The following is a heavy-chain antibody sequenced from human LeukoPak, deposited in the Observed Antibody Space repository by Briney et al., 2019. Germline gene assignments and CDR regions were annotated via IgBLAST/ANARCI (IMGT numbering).Heavy chain of an antibody. CDR3: ARGRIGRFGGFDY. D-gene: IGHD3-10*01. CDR1: GGSFSGYY. J-gene: IGHJ4*02. Sequence: SETLSLTCAVYGGSFSGYYWSWIRQPPGKGLEWIGEINNSGSTNYNPSLTSRVTISVDTSKNQFSLKLSSVTAADTAVYYCARGRIGRFGGFDYWGQGTLVTVSS. CDR2: INNSGST. V-gene: IGHV4-34*01.